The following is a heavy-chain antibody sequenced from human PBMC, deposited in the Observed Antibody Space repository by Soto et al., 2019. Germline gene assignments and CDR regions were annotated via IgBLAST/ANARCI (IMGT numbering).Heavy chain of an antibody. J-gene: IGHJ4*02. CDR3: ARDSPPGDY. Sequence: QVQLQESGPGLVKPSETLSLTCTVSGGSISSYYWSWIRQPPGKGLEWIGYIYYSGSTNYNLSLKSRVTISVDTSKNQFSLKLSSVTAADTAVYYCARDSPPGDYWGQGTLVTVSS. V-gene: IGHV4-59*01. CDR2: IYYSGST. CDR1: GGSISSYY.